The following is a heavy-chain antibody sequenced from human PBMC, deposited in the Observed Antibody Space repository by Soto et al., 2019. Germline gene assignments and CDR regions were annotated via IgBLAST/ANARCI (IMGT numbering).Heavy chain of an antibody. CDR3: TRTSPQPHY. D-gene: IGHD5-18*01. CDR2: ITSTASSCGT. J-gene: IGHJ4*02. Sequence: HCWGGSAGMPRRFAMHWSRQASGKGREGVGRITSTASSCGTAYAASVKGRFTMSRDDSKNTAYLQMDSLKTEDAAVDYCTRTSPQPHYCGQGP. CDR1: AGMPRRFA. V-gene: IGHV3-73*01.